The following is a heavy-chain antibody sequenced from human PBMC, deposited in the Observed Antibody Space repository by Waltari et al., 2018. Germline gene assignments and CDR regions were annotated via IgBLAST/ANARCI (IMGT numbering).Heavy chain of an antibody. CDR1: GFTFSSYA. J-gene: IGHJ4*02. CDR2: ISGSGGST. CDR3: AKLTWVVIAPIDY. D-gene: IGHD2-21*01. V-gene: IGHV3-23*01. Sequence: EVQLLESGGGLVQPGGSLRLSCAASGFTFSSYAMSWVRRAPGKGLEWVSAISGSGGSTYYADSVKGRFTISRDNSKNTLYLQMNSLRAEDTAVYYCAKLTWVVIAPIDYWGQGTLVTVSS.